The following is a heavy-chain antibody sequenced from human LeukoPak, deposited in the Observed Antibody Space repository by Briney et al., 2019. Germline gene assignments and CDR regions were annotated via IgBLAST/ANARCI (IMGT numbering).Heavy chain of an antibody. J-gene: IGHJ4*02. V-gene: IGHV5-51*01. CDR2: IYPGDSDT. CDR1: GYSFTTYW. Sequence: GESLKISRKGSGYSFTTYWIGWVRQVPGKGLEWLGIIYPGDSDTRYSPSFQGPVTISADKSNSTAYLQCSTLRASDTAMYYCARHGDCSDGSCFSSFDYWGQGALVTVSS. D-gene: IGHD2-15*01. CDR3: ARHGDCSDGSCFSSFDY.